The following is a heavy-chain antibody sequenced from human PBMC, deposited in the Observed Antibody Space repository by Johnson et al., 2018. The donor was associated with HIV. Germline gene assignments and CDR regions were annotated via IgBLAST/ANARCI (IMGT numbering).Heavy chain of an antibody. J-gene: IGHJ3*02. D-gene: IGHD1-26*01. V-gene: IGHV3-66*03. CDR2: IYSGGST. Sequence: VQLVESGGGLIQPGGSLRLSCAASGFTVSSNYMSWVRQAPGKGLEWVSVIYSGGSTYYADSVKGRFTISRDNSKNTRSLQMNSLRPEDTAVYYCARDRVGATTLDAFDIWGQGTMVTVSS. CDR3: ARDRVGATTLDAFDI. CDR1: GFTVSSNY.